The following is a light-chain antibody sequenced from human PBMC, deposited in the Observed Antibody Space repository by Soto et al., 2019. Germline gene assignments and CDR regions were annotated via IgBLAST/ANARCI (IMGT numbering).Light chain of an antibody. Sequence: QSVLTQPPSVSGAPGQRVTISCTGSSSNIGAGYDVHWYQQLPGTAPKLLVYGYNNRPSGVPDRFSVSKSGTSASLTITGLQTEDEADYYCQSYDSSPSAWVFGGGTQLTVL. CDR2: GYN. CDR3: QSYDSSPSAWV. J-gene: IGLJ2*01. CDR1: SSNIGAGYD. V-gene: IGLV1-40*01.